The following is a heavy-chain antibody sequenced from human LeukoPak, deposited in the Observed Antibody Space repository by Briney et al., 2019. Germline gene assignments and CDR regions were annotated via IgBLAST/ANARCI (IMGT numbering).Heavy chain of an antibody. CDR1: GFTFSSYS. V-gene: IGHV3-48*04. D-gene: IGHD6-25*01. Sequence: GSLRLSCAASGFTFSSYSMKWVRQAPGKGLERISYISASGTLTHYADSVEGRFTISRDNAKNSLYLQMNSLRAEDTAVYYCARDGTPIHSSGWVYMDVWGKGTTVTISS. CDR2: ISASGTLT. J-gene: IGHJ6*04. CDR3: ARDGTPIHSSGWVYMDV.